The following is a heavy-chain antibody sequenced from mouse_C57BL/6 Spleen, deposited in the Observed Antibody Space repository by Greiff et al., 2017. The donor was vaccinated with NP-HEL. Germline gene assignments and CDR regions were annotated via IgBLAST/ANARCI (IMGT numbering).Heavy chain of an antibody. Sequence: EVQWVESGGGLVKPGGSLKLSCAASGFTFSDYGMHWVRQAPEKGLEWVAYISSGSSTIYYADTVKGRFTISRDNAKNTLFLQMTSLRSEDTAMYYCAYSYGGDAMDYWGQGTSVTVSS. CDR3: AYSYGGDAMDY. CDR1: GFTFSDYG. D-gene: IGHD2-12*01. V-gene: IGHV5-17*01. CDR2: ISSGSSTI. J-gene: IGHJ4*01.